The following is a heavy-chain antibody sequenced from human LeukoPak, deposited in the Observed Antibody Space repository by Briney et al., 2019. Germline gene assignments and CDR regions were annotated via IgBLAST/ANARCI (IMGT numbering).Heavy chain of an antibody. CDR3: ARDRAYGDFDY. CDR1: GGSFSGYY. D-gene: IGHD4-17*01. J-gene: IGHJ4*02. Sequence: SETLSLTCAVYGGSFSGYYWSWIRQPPGKGLEWIGEINHSGSTNYNPSLKSRVTISLDASKNQFSLKLSSVTAADTAVYYCARDRAYGDFDYWGQGTLVTVSS. V-gene: IGHV4-34*01. CDR2: INHSGST.